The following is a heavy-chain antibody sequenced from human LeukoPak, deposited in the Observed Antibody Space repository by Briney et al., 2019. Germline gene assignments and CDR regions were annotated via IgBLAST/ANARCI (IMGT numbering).Heavy chain of an antibody. V-gene: IGHV4-39*01. Sequence: KPSETLSLTCTVSGGSISSSSYYWGWIRQPPGKGLEWIGSIYCSGSTYYNPSLKSRVTISVDTSKNQFSLKLSSVTAADTAVYYCAIQTGLDWCFDLWGRGTLVTVSS. J-gene: IGHJ2*01. CDR2: IYCSGST. D-gene: IGHD7-27*01. CDR3: AIQTGLDWCFDL. CDR1: GGSISSSSYY.